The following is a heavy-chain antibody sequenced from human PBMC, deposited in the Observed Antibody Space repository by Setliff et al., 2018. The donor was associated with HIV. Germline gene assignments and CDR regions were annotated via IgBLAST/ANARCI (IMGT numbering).Heavy chain of an antibody. V-gene: IGHV1-18*04. J-gene: IGHJ4*02. CDR2: ISAYNGNT. CDR3: ARDDLTFILDLDY. D-gene: IGHD1-1*01. Sequence: ASVKVSCKASGYTFTGSYMHWVRQAPGQGLEWMGWISAYNGNTNYAQKFQGRVTMTRDTSTSTAYMELSRLTSDDSAVYYCARDDLTFILDLDYWGQGTLVTVSS. CDR1: GYTFTGSY.